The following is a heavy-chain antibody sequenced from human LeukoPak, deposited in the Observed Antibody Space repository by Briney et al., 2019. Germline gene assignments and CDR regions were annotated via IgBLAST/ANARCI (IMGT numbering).Heavy chain of an antibody. CDR1: GYTFTSYG. Sequence: GASVKVSCKASGYTFTSYGISWVRQAPGQGLEWMGWISTYNGHTNYARKVQGRVTMTTDTSTSTAYMELRSLRSDDTAIYYCAKIAARDTGEGYWGQGTLVTVSS. CDR2: ISTYNGHT. J-gene: IGHJ4*02. D-gene: IGHD6-6*01. CDR3: AKIAARDTGEGY. V-gene: IGHV1-18*01.